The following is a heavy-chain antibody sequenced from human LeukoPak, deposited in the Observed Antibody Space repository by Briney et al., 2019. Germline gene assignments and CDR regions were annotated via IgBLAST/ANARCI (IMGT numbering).Heavy chain of an antibody. J-gene: IGHJ5*02. CDR3: AREIRGWYNH. CDR1: GFTFSSYA. V-gene: IGHV3-7*01. CDR2: IKEDGSEK. Sequence: GGSLRLSCAASGFTFSSYAMSWVRQVPGKGLEWVANIKEDGSEKYYGDSVKGRFTISRDNAKNSLYLQMNSLRAEDTAVYYCAREIRGWYNHWGQGTLVTVSS.